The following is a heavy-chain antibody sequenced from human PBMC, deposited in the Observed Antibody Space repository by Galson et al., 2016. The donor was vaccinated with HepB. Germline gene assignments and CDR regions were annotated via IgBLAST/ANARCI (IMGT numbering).Heavy chain of an antibody. CDR3: ARSRDGYTMKGFGSPYYYYMDV. D-gene: IGHD3-22*01. V-gene: IGHV4-4*07. J-gene: IGHJ6*03. Sequence: SETLSLTCTVSGDYISSYYWNWIRQPAGKGLEWIGRIYSSGNTNYNPSLKSRVSMSIDTPKNQFSVKVNSVTAAGTAIYFCARSRDGYTMKGFGSPYYYYMDVGGKGTTVTVSS. CDR1: GDYISSYY. CDR2: IYSSGNT.